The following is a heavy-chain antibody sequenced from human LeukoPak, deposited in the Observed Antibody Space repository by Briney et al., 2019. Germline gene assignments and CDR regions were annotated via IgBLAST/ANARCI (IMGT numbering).Heavy chain of an antibody. D-gene: IGHD2-15*01. J-gene: IGHJ6*03. Sequence: GASVKVSCKASGYTFTRYYMHWVRQAPGQGLEWMGWINPNSGGTNYAQKFQGRVTMTRDTSISTAYMELSRLRSDDTAVYYCARDALGAATTYYYYYMDVWGKGTTVTVSS. CDR3: ARDALGAATTYYYYYMDV. V-gene: IGHV1-2*02. CDR1: GYTFTRYY. CDR2: INPNSGGT.